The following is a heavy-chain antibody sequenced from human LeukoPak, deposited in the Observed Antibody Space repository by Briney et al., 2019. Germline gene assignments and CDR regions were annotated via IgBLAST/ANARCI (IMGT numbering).Heavy chain of an antibody. Sequence: GGSLRLSCAASGFTFSSYWMSWVRQAPGKGLEWVANIKQDGSEKYYVDSVKGRFTISRDNAKNSLYLQMNSLRAEDTAVYYCARVPYYYDSSGYIVFDYWGQGTLVTVSS. V-gene: IGHV3-7*01. CDR1: GFTFSSYW. D-gene: IGHD3-22*01. J-gene: IGHJ4*02. CDR3: ARVPYYYDSSGYIVFDY. CDR2: IKQDGSEK.